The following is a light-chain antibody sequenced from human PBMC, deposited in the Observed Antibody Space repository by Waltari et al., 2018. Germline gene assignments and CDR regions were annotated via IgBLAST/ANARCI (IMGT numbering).Light chain of an antibody. V-gene: IGKV3-20*01. Sequence: EVVLKQSPGTLSLSPGERATLFCRASQRVSSNFLAWFQQKPGQAPRLLMYGASSRASGIPDRVSGSGSETDFTLTISRLESEDVAVYYCQQYGTSPQTFGQGTKVEI. J-gene: IGKJ1*01. CDR2: GAS. CDR3: QQYGTSPQT. CDR1: QRVSSNF.